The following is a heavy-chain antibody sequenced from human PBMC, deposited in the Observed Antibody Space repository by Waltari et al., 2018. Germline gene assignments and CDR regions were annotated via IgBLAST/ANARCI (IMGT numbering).Heavy chain of an antibody. J-gene: IGHJ1*01. Sequence: EVHLPQSGAEVKKPGATVQISCKASGYSSTDQLLHWVRQAPGKGPEWIGRVDPEDGETTLAEKFEGRVTITADTSTDTAYMDLSRLRSEDTALYYCMTLPIFGLVIKNYWGQGTLVTVSS. CDR3: MTLPIFGLVIKNY. D-gene: IGHD3-3*01. CDR2: VDPEDGET. V-gene: IGHV1-69-2*01. CDR1: GYSSTDQL.